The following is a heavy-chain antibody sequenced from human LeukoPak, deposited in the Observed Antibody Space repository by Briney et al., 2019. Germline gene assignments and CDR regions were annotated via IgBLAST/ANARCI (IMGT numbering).Heavy chain of an antibody. J-gene: IGHJ4*02. CDR2: ISGSGGRT. Sequence: GGSLRPSCAASGFTFSSYAMSWVRQAPGKGLEWVAAISGSGGRTYYADSVKGRFTISRDNSKNTLYLQMNSLRAEDTAVYYCAKADSSSWYYFDYWGQGTLVTVSS. D-gene: IGHD6-13*01. CDR3: AKADSSSWYYFDY. CDR1: GFTFSSYA. V-gene: IGHV3-23*01.